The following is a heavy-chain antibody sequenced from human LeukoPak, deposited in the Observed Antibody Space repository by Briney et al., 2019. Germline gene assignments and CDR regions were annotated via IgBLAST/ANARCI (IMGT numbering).Heavy chain of an antibody. D-gene: IGHD3-3*01. CDR1: GGSISSGDYY. CDR2: IYYSGST. CDR3: AGGTTYYDFWSGYYRYNWFDP. Sequence: SQTLSLTCTVSGGSISSGDYYWSWIRQPPGKGLEWIGYIYYSGSTYYNPSLKSRVTISVDTSKNQFSLKLSSVTAADTAVYYCAGGTTYYDFWSGYYRYNWFDPWGQGTLVTVSS. J-gene: IGHJ5*02. V-gene: IGHV4-30-4*08.